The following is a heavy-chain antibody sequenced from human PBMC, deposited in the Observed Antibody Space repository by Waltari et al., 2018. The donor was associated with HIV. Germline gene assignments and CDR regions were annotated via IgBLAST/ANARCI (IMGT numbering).Heavy chain of an antibody. V-gene: IGHV3-66*01. D-gene: IGHD2-2*01. J-gene: IGHJ6*02. Sequence: EVQLVESGGGLVQPGGSLRLSCAASGFTVSSNYMSWVRQAPGKGLEWVSVIYSGGSTYYADSVKGRFTSSRDNSKNTLYLQMNSLRAEDTAVYYCARDWDVVVVPAARYGMDVWGQGTTVTVSS. CDR2: IYSGGST. CDR3: ARDWDVVVVPAARYGMDV. CDR1: GFTVSSNY.